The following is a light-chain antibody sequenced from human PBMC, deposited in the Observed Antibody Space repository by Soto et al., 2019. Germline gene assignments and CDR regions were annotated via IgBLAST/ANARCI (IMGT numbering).Light chain of an antibody. CDR3: SSYAGSNGVV. V-gene: IGLV2-8*01. J-gene: IGLJ2*01. Sequence: QSALTQPPSASGSPGQSVTISCTGTSSDVGGYNYVSWYQQHPGKAPKLMIYEVSKRPSGVPDRFSGSKSGNTASLTVSGLQAEDEADYYYSSYAGSNGVVFGGGTELTVL. CDR2: EVS. CDR1: SSDVGGYNY.